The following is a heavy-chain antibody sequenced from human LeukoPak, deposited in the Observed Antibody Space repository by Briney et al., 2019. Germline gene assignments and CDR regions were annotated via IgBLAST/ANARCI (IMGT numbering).Heavy chain of an antibody. J-gene: IGHJ5*02. CDR1: GGTFSSYA. V-gene: IGHV1-69*01. CDR2: IIPIFGTA. CDR3: ARGGDSGYSNWFDP. D-gene: IGHD5-12*01. Sequence: GSSVKVSCKASGGTFSSYAISWVRQAPGQGLEWMGGIIPIFGTANYAQKFQGRVTITADESTSTAYMELSSLRSEDTAVYYCARGGDSGYSNWFDPWGQGTLVTVSS.